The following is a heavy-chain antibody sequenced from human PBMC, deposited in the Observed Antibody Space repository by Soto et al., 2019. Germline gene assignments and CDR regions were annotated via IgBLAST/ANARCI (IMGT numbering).Heavy chain of an antibody. CDR3: AHSLRLVQRDIIPYFYY. D-gene: IGHD3-9*01. J-gene: IGHJ4*02. CDR1: GFSLTTAGVG. V-gene: IGHV2-5*02. Sequence: QITLKESGPTLVKPTQTLTLTCTFSGFSLTTAGVGVGWIRQTPGKALEWLALIYWDDDKRYRPSLESRLTITKDTCKIHDVLTMINMDPVETAAYYCAHSLRLVQRDIIPYFYYWGQGALVTGSS. CDR2: IYWDDDK.